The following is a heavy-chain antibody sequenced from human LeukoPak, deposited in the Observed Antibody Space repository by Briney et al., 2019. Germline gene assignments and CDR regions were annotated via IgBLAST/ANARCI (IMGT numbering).Heavy chain of an antibody. CDR1: GFTFSSYS. CDR2: IGSSSTTI. Sequence: GGSLRLSCAASGFTFSSYSMNWVRQAPGKGLEWVPYIGSSSTTIYYADSVKGRFTISRDNAKNSLYLQMNSLRAEDTAVYYCARASGSSSWYLPDYWGQGTLVTVSS. V-gene: IGHV3-48*04. CDR3: ARASGSSSWYLPDY. D-gene: IGHD6-13*01. J-gene: IGHJ4*02.